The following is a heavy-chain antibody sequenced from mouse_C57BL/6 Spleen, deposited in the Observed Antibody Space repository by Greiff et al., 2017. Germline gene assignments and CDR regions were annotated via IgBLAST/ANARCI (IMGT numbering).Heavy chain of an antibody. V-gene: IGHV5-16*01. J-gene: IGHJ2*01. CDR1: GFTFSDYY. D-gene: IGHD2-2*01. Sequence: EVQLVESEGGLVQPGSSMKLSCTASGFTFSDYYMAWVRPVPEKGLEWVANINYDGSSTYYLDSLKSRFIISRDNAKNLLYLQMSSLKSEDTATYYCARGYYGYDVGYFDYWGQGTTLTVSS. CDR2: INYDGSST. CDR3: ARGYYGYDVGYFDY.